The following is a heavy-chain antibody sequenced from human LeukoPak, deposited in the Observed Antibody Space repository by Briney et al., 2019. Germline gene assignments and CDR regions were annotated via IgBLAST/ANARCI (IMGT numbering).Heavy chain of an antibody. D-gene: IGHD6-19*01. CDR1: GFTFSSYG. V-gene: IGHV3-30*02. J-gene: IGHJ4*02. CDR2: IRYDGSNK. Sequence: GGSLRLSCAASGFTFSSYGMHWVRQAPGKGLEWVAFIRYDGSNKYYADSVKGRFTISRDNSKNTLYLQMNSLRTEDTAVHYCAKGFGAVAPTGIDYWGQGTLVTVSS. CDR3: AKGFGAVAPTGIDY.